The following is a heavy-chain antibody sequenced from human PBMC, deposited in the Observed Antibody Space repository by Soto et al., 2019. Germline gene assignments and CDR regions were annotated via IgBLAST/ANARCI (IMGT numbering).Heavy chain of an antibody. V-gene: IGHV3-30-3*01. D-gene: IGHD5-18*01. CDR1: GFTFSSYA. CDR3: ARDESQDTAMVLIDY. Sequence: GGSLRLSCAASGFTFSSYAMHWVRQAPGKGLEWVAVISYDGSNKYYADSVKGRFTISRDNSKNTLYLQMNSLRAEDTAVYYCARDESQDTAMVLIDYWGQGTLVTVSS. J-gene: IGHJ4*02. CDR2: ISYDGSNK.